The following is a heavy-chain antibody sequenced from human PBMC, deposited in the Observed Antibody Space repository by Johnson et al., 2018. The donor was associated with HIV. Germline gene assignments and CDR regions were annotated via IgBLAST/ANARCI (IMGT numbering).Heavy chain of an antibody. CDR3: AKDGGRWSYSFDV. CDR1: GFTFRSNG. D-gene: IGHD3-16*01. J-gene: IGHJ3*01. CDR2: IQYDGSDN. V-gene: IGHV3-30*02. Sequence: QVQLVESGGGVVQPGGSLRLSCAASGFTFRSNGMHWVRQAPGKGLEWVTSIQYDGSDNSYADSVKGRFTVSRDNSKNTLYLQMNSLRGEDTAMYYCAKDGGRWSYSFDVWGQGTMVSVSS.